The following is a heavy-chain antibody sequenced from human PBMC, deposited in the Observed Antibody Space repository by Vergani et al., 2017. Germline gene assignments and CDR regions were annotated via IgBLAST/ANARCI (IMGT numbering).Heavy chain of an antibody. Sequence: QVQLVQSGAEVKKPGASVKVSCKASGYLFTSYYMHWVRQAPGQRLEWMGWSNAGNGNTKYSQEFQGRVTITRDTSASTAYMELSSLRSEDMAVYYCARDVGIFGGYYMDVWGKGTTVTVSS. CDR3: ARDVGIFGGYYMDV. CDR2: SNAGNGNT. V-gene: IGHV1-3*02. D-gene: IGHD3-10*01. CDR1: GYLFTSYY. J-gene: IGHJ6*03.